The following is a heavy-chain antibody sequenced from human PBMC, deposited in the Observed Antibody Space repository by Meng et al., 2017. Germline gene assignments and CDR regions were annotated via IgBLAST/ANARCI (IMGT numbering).Heavy chain of an antibody. CDR2: INHSGST. V-gene: IGHV4-34*01. CDR3: ARAGRRALRYFDY. Sequence: GSLRLSCTVSGGSISSYYWSWIRQPPGKGLEWIGEINHSGSTNYNPSLKSRVTISVDTSKNQFSLKLSSVTAADTAVYYCARAGRRALRYFDYWGQGTLVTVSS. CDR1: GGSISSYY. J-gene: IGHJ4*02.